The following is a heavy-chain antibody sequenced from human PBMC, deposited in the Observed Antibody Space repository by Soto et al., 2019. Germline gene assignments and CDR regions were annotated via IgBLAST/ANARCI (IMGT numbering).Heavy chain of an antibody. J-gene: IGHJ3*02. CDR3: ATDLGGYCSGGSCLTDAFDI. V-gene: IGHV1-24*01. D-gene: IGHD2-15*01. Sequence: GASVKVSCXVSGYTLTELSMHWVRQAPGKGLEWMGGFDPEDGETIYAQKFQGRVTMTEDTSTDTAYMELSSLRSEDTAVYYCATDLGGYCSGGSCLTDAFDIWGQGTMVTVSS. CDR1: GYTLTELS. CDR2: FDPEDGET.